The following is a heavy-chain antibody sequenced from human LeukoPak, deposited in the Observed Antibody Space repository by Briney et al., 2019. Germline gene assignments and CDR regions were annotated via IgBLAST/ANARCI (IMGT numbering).Heavy chain of an antibody. J-gene: IGHJ4*02. D-gene: IGHD6-19*01. CDR2: FSSRGDST. Sequence: GGSWLPSWQPPGFTLANFAMSWVRQLQEGGLGWVSSFSSRGDSTYDADSVKGRFTISRDNSKNSLYLQMNNVRVEDTAVYYCAKGPRPDITVAHTVENWGQGTLVTVSS. CDR1: GFTLANFA. V-gene: IGHV3-23*01. CDR3: AKGPRPDITVAHTVEN.